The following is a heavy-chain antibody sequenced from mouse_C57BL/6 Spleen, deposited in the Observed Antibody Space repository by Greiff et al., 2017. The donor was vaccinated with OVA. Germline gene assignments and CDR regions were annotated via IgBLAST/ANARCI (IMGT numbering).Heavy chain of an antibody. CDR1: GFNIKNTY. CDR2: IDPANGNT. CDR3: ARGGDYDYDGVPGRY. J-gene: IGHJ3*01. Sequence: VQLQQSVAELVRPGASVKLSCTASGFNIKNTYMHWVKQRPEQGLEWIGRIDPANGNTKYAPKFQGKATITADTSSNPAYLQLSSLTSEDTAIYYCARGGDYDYDGVPGRYWGQGTLVTVSA. D-gene: IGHD2-4*01. V-gene: IGHV14-3*01.